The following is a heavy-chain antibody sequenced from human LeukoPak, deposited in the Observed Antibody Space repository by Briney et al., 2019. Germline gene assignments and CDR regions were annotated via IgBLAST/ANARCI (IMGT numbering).Heavy chain of an antibody. D-gene: IGHD4-23*01. Sequence: PGGSLSLSCAASGFTFGSYAMSWVRQAPGKGLEWVSSITASSSYIYYADSVKGRFTISRDNAKNSLYLQMSSLRAEDTAVYYCARIYGGNSGGFDYWGQGALVTVSS. J-gene: IGHJ4*02. CDR1: GFTFGSYA. CDR2: ITASSSYI. CDR3: ARIYGGNSGGFDY. V-gene: IGHV3-21*01.